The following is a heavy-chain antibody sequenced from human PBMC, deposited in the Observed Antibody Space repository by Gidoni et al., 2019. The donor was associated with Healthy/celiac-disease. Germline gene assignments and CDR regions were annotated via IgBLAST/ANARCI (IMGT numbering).Heavy chain of an antibody. D-gene: IGHD2-21*02. J-gene: IGHJ6*02. CDR3: AIFPPPYCGGDCYLDRYGMDV. Sequence: QVTLKESGPVLVKPTETLTLTCTVSGFSLSNARMGVSWIRQPPGKALEWLAHIFSNDEKSYSTSLKSRLTISKDTSKSQVVLTMTNMDPVDTATYYCAIFPPPYCGGDCYLDRYGMDVWGQGTTVTVSS. V-gene: IGHV2-26*01. CDR2: IFSNDEK. CDR1: GFSLSNARMG.